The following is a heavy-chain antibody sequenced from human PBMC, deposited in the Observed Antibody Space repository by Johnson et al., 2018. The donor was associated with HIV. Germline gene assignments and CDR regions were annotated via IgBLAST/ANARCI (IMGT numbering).Heavy chain of an antibody. Sequence: VQLVESGGAVVQPGRSLRLSCAASGFTFNSHGMHWVRQAPGKGLEWVAFISGDGRSTYYADSVNGRFTISRDNSKNSLYLQMNSLRAEDTAVYYCARVRPNPTVTTRGAAFDIWGQGTMVTVSS. V-gene: IGHV3-30*03. D-gene: IGHD4-17*01. CDR3: ARVRPNPTVTTRGAAFDI. J-gene: IGHJ3*02. CDR2: ISGDGRST. CDR1: GFTFNSHG.